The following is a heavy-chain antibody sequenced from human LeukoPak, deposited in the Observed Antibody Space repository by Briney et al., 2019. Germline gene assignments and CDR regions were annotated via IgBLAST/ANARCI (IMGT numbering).Heavy chain of an antibody. CDR2: INHSGST. CDR3: ASFPAARPGHAFDY. J-gene: IGHJ4*02. CDR1: GGSFSGYY. Sequence: SETLSLTCAVYGGSFSGYYWSWFRQPPGKGLEWIGEINHSGSTSYNPSLKSRVTISVDTSKNQFSLKLSSVTAADAAVYYCASFPAARPGHAFDYWGQGTLVTVSS. D-gene: IGHD6-6*01. V-gene: IGHV4-34*01.